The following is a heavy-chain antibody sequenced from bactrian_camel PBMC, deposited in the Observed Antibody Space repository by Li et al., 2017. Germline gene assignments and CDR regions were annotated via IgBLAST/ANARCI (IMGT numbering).Heavy chain of an antibody. CDR2: IASVDGST. CDR1: GYPYSSRC. V-gene: IGHV3S54*01. Sequence: HVQLVESGGGSVQAGGSLRLSCAASGYPYSSRCMGWFRQAPEAEREGVAAIASVDGSTYYADSVKGRFTISQDNAKKALYLQMNSLKPEDTATYYCAASLQWFGCRDSATIGFWGQGTQVTVS. D-gene: IGHD2*01. CDR3: AASLQWFGCRDSATIGF. J-gene: IGHJ4*01.